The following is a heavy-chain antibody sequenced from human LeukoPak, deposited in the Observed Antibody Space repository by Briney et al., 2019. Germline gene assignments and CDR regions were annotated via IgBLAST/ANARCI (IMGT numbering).Heavy chain of an antibody. CDR2: LYSGSST. V-gene: IGHV3-66*01. Sequence: PGGSLRLSCAASGFTVSSNYMSWVRQAPGKGLEWVSILYSGSSTYYADSVKGRFTISRDTSRNTLYLQMNSLRAEDTAIYYCARARTYSSGWWYYFDYWGPGNLVTVSS. J-gene: IGHJ4*02. CDR3: ARARTYSSGWWYYFDY. CDR1: GFTVSSNY. D-gene: IGHD6-19*01.